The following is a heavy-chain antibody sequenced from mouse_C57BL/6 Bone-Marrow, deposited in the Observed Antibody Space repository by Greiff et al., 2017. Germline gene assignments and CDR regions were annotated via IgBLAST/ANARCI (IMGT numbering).Heavy chain of an antibody. V-gene: IGHV1-82*01. D-gene: IGHD2-1*01. Sequence: VQLQQSGPELVKPGASVKISCKASGYAFSSSWMNWVQQRPGKGLEWIGRLYPGDGDTNYNGKFKGQATLTADKSSSTAYMQLSSLTSEDSAVYFCARDYGNFWDDGGQGTTRTVSS. CDR1: GYAFSSSW. J-gene: IGHJ2*01. CDR2: LYPGDGDT. CDR3: ARDYGNFWDD.